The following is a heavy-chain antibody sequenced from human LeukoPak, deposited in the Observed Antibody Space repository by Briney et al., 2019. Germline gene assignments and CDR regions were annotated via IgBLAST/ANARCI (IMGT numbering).Heavy chain of an antibody. V-gene: IGHV3-23*01. CDR3: ARDTDYYDSSGYSQIFDY. Sequence: GGSLRLSCAASGFTFSSYAMSWVRQAPGKGLEWVSAISGSGGSTYYADSVKGRFTISRDNSKNTLYLQMNSLRAEDTAVYYCARDTDYYDSSGYSQIFDYWGQGTLVTVSS. J-gene: IGHJ4*02. CDR1: GFTFSSYA. D-gene: IGHD3-22*01. CDR2: ISGSGGST.